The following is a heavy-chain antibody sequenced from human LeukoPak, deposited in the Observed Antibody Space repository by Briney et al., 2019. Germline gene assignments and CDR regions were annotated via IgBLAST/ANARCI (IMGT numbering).Heavy chain of an antibody. J-gene: IGHJ4*02. CDR1: GGSFSGYY. CDR3: ARELKEYYYDSSGSVGYYLDY. V-gene: IGHV4-34*01. CDR2: INHSGST. D-gene: IGHD3-22*01. Sequence: SETLSLTCAVYGGSFSGYYWSWIRQPPGKGLEWIGEINHSGSTNYNPSLKSRVTISVDTSKNQFSLKLSSVTAADTAVYYCARELKEYYYDSSGSVGYYLDYWGQGTLATVSS.